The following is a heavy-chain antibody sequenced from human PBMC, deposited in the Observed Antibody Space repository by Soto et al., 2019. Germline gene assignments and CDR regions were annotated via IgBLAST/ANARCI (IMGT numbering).Heavy chain of an antibody. Sequence: PGGSLRLSCAASGFTFSSYAMSWVRQAPGKGLEWVSAISGSGGSTYYADSVKGRFTISRDNSKNTLYLQMNSLRAEDTAVYYCAKSARDYDILTGYPFDYWGQGTLVTVSS. CDR3: AKSARDYDILTGYPFDY. CDR1: GFTFSSYA. V-gene: IGHV3-23*01. D-gene: IGHD3-9*01. CDR2: ISGSGGST. J-gene: IGHJ4*02.